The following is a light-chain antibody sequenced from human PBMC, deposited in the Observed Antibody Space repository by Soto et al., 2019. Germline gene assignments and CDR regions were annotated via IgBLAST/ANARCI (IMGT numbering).Light chain of an antibody. CDR2: YVT. Sequence: QSALTQPRSVSGSPGQSVTISCTGTSSDIGGYNHVSWYQQHPGKAPKVIIYYVTQRPSGVPDRFSGSKSGNAASLTISGLQAEDEADYYCCSHAGSSRLWVFGGGTQLTVL. CDR3: CSHAGSSRLWV. V-gene: IGLV2-11*01. J-gene: IGLJ3*02. CDR1: SSDIGGYNH.